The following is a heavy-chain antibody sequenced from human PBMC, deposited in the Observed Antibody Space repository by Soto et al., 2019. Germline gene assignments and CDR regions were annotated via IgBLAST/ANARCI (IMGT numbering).Heavy chain of an antibody. Sequence: QVQLEQSGAELKKPGASVKVSCKTSGYTFTTYGFSWVRQAPGQGLEWMGWISVHSDTTEYARKFQGRVTMTTDTSTSTAYVELRSLRSDDTAVYYCAVHSSCPRDSCWRYFDSWGQGTLVTVSS. D-gene: IGHD2-2*01. CDR2: ISVHSDTT. CDR3: AVHSSCPRDSCWRYFDS. CDR1: GYTFTTYG. J-gene: IGHJ4*02. V-gene: IGHV1-18*04.